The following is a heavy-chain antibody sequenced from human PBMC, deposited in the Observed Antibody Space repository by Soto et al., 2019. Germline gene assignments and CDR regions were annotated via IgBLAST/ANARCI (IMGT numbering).Heavy chain of an antibody. V-gene: IGHV3-48*02. CDR2: ISSSSSTI. CDR3: ARVNYYDSSGPI. D-gene: IGHD3-22*01. CDR1: GFSFSSYS. J-gene: IGHJ4*02. Sequence: XXSLTLSCAASGFSFSSYSMHWVRQAPGKGLEWVSYISSSSSTIYYADSVKGRFTISRDNAKNSLYLQMNSMRDEDTAVYYCARVNYYDSSGPIWGQGTLVTVSS.